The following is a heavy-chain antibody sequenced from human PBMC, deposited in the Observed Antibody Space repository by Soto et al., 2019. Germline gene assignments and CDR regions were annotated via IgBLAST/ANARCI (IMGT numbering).Heavy chain of an antibody. CDR1: GFTFSSYS. Sequence: PGGSLRLSCAASGFTFSSYSMNWVRQAPGKGLELVSYISSSCSTIYYADSVKGRFTISRDNAKNSLYLQMNSLRAEDTAVYYCARAKSEWFGGLLRYYYGMGVWGQGTTVTVSS. V-gene: IGHV3-48*01. CDR3: ARAKSEWFGGLLRYYYGMGV. J-gene: IGHJ6*02. D-gene: IGHD3-10*01. CDR2: ISSSCSTI.